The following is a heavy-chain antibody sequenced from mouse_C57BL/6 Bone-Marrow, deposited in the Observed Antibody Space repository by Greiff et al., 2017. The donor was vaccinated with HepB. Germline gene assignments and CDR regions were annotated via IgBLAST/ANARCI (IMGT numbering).Heavy chain of an antibody. D-gene: IGHD1-1*01. Sequence: VQLQQSGAELVRPGASVTLSCKASGYTFTDYEMHWVKQTPVHGLEWIGAIDPETGGTAYNQKFKGKAILTADKSSSTAYMELRSLTSEDSAVYYCTRSFLLLRFDYWGQGTTLTVSS. J-gene: IGHJ2*01. CDR2: IDPETGGT. CDR1: GYTFTDYE. CDR3: TRSFLLLRFDY. V-gene: IGHV1-15*01.